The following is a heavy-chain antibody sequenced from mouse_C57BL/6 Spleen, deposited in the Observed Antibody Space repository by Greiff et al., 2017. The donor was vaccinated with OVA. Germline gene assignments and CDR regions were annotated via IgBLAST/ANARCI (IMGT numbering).Heavy chain of an antibody. Sequence: DVMLVESGGGLVQPGGSLSLSCAASGFTFTDYYMSWVRQPPGKALEWLGFIRNKANGYTTEYSASVKGRFTISRDNSQSILYLQMNALRAEDSATYYCARYSYGYLAYWGQGTLVTVSA. V-gene: IGHV7-3*01. CDR1: GFTFTDYY. CDR2: IRNKANGYTT. D-gene: IGHD2-2*01. J-gene: IGHJ3*01. CDR3: ARYSYGYLAY.